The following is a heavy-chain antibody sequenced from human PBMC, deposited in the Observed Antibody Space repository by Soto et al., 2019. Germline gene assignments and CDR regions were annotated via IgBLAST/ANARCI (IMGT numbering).Heavy chain of an antibody. J-gene: IGHJ4*02. CDR2: INHSGST. CDR1: GGSFSGYY. Sequence: SETLSLTCAVYGGSFSGYYWVWIRQPPGKGLEWIGEINHSGSTNYNPSLKSRVTISVDTSKNQFSLKLSSVAAADTAVYYCARHPILAEAGIGNFYDWGQGTLVTVSS. CDR3: ARHPILAEAGIGNFYD. D-gene: IGHD6-13*01. V-gene: IGHV4-34*01.